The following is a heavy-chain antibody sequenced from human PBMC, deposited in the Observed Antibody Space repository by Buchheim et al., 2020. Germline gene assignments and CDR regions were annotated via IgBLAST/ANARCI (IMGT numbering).Heavy chain of an antibody. CDR3: ARGSIAAAGTSVDY. D-gene: IGHD6-13*01. Sequence: QVQLQQWGAGLLKPSETLSLTRAVYGGSFSGYYWSWIRQPPGKGLEWIGEINHSGSTNYNPSLKSRVTISVDTYKNQFSLKLSSVTAADTAVYYCARGSIAAAGTSVDYWGQGTL. CDR1: GGSFSGYY. CDR2: INHSGST. J-gene: IGHJ4*02. V-gene: IGHV4-34*01.